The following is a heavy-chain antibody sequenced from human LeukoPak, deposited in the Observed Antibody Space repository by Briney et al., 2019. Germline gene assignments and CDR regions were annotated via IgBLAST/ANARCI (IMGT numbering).Heavy chain of an antibody. Sequence: GRSLRLSCAASGFTFSSYSMKWVRQAPGKGLEWVSSISSSSSYIYYADSVKGRFTISRDNAKNSLYLQMNSLRAEDTAVYYCARGECSSTSCYADPFDYWGQGTLVTVAS. V-gene: IGHV3-21*01. J-gene: IGHJ4*02. D-gene: IGHD2-2*01. CDR3: ARGECSSTSCYADPFDY. CDR2: ISSSSSYI. CDR1: GFTFSSYS.